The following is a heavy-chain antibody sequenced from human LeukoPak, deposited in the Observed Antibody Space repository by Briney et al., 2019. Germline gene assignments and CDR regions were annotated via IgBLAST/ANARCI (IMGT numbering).Heavy chain of an antibody. J-gene: IGHJ4*02. Sequence: GASVKVSCKASGGTFSSYAISWVRQAPGQGLEWMGGIIPIFGTANYAQKFQGRVTVTTDESTSTAYMELSSLRSEDTAVYYCARDREEGYFDWLLWGQGTLVTVSS. CDR3: ARDREEGYFDWLL. V-gene: IGHV1-69*05. CDR1: GGTFSSYA. D-gene: IGHD3-9*01. CDR2: IIPIFGTA.